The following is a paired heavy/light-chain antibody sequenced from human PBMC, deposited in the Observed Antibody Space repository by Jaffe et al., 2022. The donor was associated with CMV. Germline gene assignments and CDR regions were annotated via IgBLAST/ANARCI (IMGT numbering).Light chain of an antibody. V-gene: IGKV1-9*01. Sequence: IQLTQSPSSLSASVGDRVTITCRASQGISTYLAWYQQKPGKAPKLLIAGASALQGGVPSRFSGSGSGTDFTLTISSLQPEDFATYYCQQLNSDHVTFGPGTKVDIK. CDR2: GAS. CDR3: QQLNSDHVT. CDR1: QGISTY. J-gene: IGKJ3*01.
Heavy chain of an antibody. D-gene: IGHD6-19*01. J-gene: IGHJ4*02. V-gene: IGHV3-48*02. CDR3: ARLPFWGSGWSSY. CDR2: ISSSSDSI. Sequence: EVQLVESGGGLVQPGGSLRLSCAASGLTFSGHSMNWVRQAPGKGLEWVSHISSSSDSIYYADSVKGRFTISRDNAKNSLYLQMNSLRDEDTAVYYCARLPFWGSGWSSYWGQGTLVTVSS. CDR1: GLTFSGHS.